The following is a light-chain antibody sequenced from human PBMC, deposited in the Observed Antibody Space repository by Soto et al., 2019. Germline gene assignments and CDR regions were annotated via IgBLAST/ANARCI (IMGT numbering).Light chain of an antibody. V-gene: IGLV2-14*01. CDR3: RSYTSSSTLVV. CDR2: EVS. CDR1: SSDVGGYNY. J-gene: IGLJ2*01. Sequence: QSALTQPASVSGSPGQSITISCTGTSSDVGGYNYVSWYQQHPGKAPKLMISEVSNRPSGGSNRFSGSKSGNTASLTIAGLQAEDEADYYSRSYTSSSTLVVCGGGTKLTVL.